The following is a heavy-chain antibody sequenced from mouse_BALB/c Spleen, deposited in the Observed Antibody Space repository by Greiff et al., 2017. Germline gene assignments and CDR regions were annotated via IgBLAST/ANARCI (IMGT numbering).Heavy chain of an antibody. J-gene: IGHJ3*01. Sequence: VQLKESGPGLVKPSQSLSLTCTVTGYSITSDYAWNWIRQFPGNKLEWMGYISYSGSTSYNPSLKSRISITRDTSKNQFFLQLNSVTTEDTATYYCARGRDYYGSAYWGQGTLVTVSA. CDR1: GYSITSDYA. CDR2: ISYSGST. CDR3: ARGRDYYGSAY. D-gene: IGHD1-1*01. V-gene: IGHV3-2*02.